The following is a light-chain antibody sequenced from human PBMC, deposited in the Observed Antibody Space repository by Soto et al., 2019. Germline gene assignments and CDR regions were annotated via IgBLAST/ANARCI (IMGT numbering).Light chain of an antibody. CDR1: SSDVGNYNY. CDR2: EVN. V-gene: IGLV2-8*01. CDR3: TSYAAGKNVV. Sequence: QSALTQPPSASGSPGQSVTISCTGTSSDVGNYNYVSWYQQYQGKAPKLMIYEVNKRPSGVPDRFSVTKSGNTASLTVSGIQAEDEADFYCTSYAAGKNVVFGGGTKLTVL. J-gene: IGLJ2*01.